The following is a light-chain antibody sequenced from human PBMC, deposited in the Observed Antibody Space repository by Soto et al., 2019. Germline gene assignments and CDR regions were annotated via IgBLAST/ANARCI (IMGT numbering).Light chain of an antibody. Sequence: DIVMTQSPDSLAVSLVEGAAMNCKCGRSCLYKSNNKNHLAWYQQKPGQPPQLIIYWASTRESGVPERFSGSGSGTDFTLTISSLEAEDVAFYWCQQYFDVPFTFGGGTKVDI. CDR2: WAS. CDR1: RSCLYKSNNKNH. V-gene: IGKV4-1*01. J-gene: IGKJ4*01. CDR3: QQYFDVPFT.